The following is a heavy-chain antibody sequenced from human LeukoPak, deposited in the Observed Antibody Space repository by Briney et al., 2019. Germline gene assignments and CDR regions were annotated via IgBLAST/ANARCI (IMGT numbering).Heavy chain of an antibody. CDR2: IKQDGSEK. Sequence: GGSLRLSCAASGFTFSSYWMSWVRQAPGKGLEWVANIKQDGSEKYYVDSVKGRFTISRDNAKNSLYLQMNSLRAEDTAVYYCARDCWSSGCPMGAFDIWGQGTMVTVSS. CDR1: GFTFSSYW. D-gene: IGHD6-19*01. J-gene: IGHJ3*02. CDR3: ARDCWSSGCPMGAFDI. V-gene: IGHV3-7*01.